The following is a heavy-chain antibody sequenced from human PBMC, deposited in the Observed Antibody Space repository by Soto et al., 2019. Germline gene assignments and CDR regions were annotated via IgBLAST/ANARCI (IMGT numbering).Heavy chain of an antibody. D-gene: IGHD2-8*01. CDR3: ASVNIVLIVYQLAGMDV. V-gene: IGHV1-3*01. CDR1: GYTFTSYA. J-gene: IGHJ6*02. Sequence: ASVKVSCKASGYTFTSYAMHWVRQAPGQRLEWMGWINAGNGNTKYSQKFQGRVTITRDTSASTAYMELSSLRSEDTAVYYCASVNIVLIVYQLAGMDVWAQGTPVTVSS. CDR2: INAGNGNT.